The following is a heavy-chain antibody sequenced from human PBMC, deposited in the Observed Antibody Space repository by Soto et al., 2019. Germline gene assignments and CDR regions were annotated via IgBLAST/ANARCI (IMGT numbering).Heavy chain of an antibody. Sequence: SETLSLTCAVSGGSISSYYWSWILQPPGKGLEWIGYIYYSGSTNYNPSLKSRVTISVDTSKNQFSLKLSSVTAADTAVYYCARGGITMVRGVIYYFDYWGQGTLVTVSS. V-gene: IGHV4-59*01. CDR1: GGSISSYY. D-gene: IGHD3-10*01. J-gene: IGHJ4*02. CDR2: IYYSGST. CDR3: ARGGITMVRGVIYYFDY.